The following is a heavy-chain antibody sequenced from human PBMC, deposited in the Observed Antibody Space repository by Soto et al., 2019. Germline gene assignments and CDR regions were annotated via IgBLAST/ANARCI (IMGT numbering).Heavy chain of an antibody. CDR2: IKSKTDGGTT. CDR3: TTDSYCSSTSCPYYYYYGMDV. V-gene: IGHV3-15*01. CDR1: GFTFSNAW. Sequence: GGSLRLSCAASGFTFSNAWMSWVRQAPGKGLEWVCRIKSKTDGGTTDYAAPVKGRFTISRDDSKNTLYLQMNSLKTEDTAVYYCTTDSYCSSTSCPYYYYYGMDVWGQGTTVTVS. D-gene: IGHD2-2*01. J-gene: IGHJ6*02.